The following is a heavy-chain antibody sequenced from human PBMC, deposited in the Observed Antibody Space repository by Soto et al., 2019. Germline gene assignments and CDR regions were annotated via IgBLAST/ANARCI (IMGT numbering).Heavy chain of an antibody. CDR2: ISYDGSNK. D-gene: IGHD6-13*01. CDR3: ARDRIIAAAGSWWFDP. CDR1: GFTFSSYA. V-gene: IGHV3-30-3*01. J-gene: IGHJ5*02. Sequence: SLRLSCAASGFTFSSYAMHWVRQAPGKGLEWVAVISYDGSNKYYADSVKGRFTISRDNSKNTLYLQMNSLRAEDTAVYYCARDRIIAAAGSWWFDPWGQGTLVTVSS.